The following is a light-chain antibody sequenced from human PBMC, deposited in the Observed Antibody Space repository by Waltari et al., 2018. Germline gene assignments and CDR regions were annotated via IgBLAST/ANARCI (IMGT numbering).Light chain of an antibody. J-gene: IGKJ1*01. CDR3: QQSYDTPRT. V-gene: IGKV1-39*01. CDR2: AAS. CDR1: QYISTY. Sequence: DFQMTQSPSSLSASVGDRVTITFRASQYISTYLNWFQQKQGKGPKLLIYAASTWQSGFPSRFSGSGSGTDFTFTISSLQLEDFATYYCQQSYDTPRTFGQGTKVEVK.